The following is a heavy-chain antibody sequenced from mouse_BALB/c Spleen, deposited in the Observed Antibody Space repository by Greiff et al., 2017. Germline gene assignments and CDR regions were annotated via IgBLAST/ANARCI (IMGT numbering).Heavy chain of an antibody. D-gene: IGHD2-1*01. CDR2: ISSGGSYT. CDR1: GFTFSSYT. Sequence: DVKLVESGGGLVKPGGSLKLSCAASGFTFSSYTMSWVRQTPEKRLEWVATISSGGSYTYYPDSVKGRFTISRDNAKNTLYLQMSSLKSEDTAMYYCTRDRDYYGNFFYAMDYWGQGTSVTVSS. V-gene: IGHV5-6-4*01. J-gene: IGHJ4*01. CDR3: TRDRDYYGNFFYAMDY.